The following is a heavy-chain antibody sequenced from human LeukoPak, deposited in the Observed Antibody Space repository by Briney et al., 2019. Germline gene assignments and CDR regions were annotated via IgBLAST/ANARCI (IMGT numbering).Heavy chain of an antibody. D-gene: IGHD6-19*01. CDR1: GGSISSYY. CDR3: ARDRTGWSPLDY. J-gene: IGHJ4*02. Sequence: PSETLSLTCTVSGGSISSYYWSWIRQPPGKGLEWIGYIYYSGSTNYNPSLKSRVTISVDTSKNQFSLKLSSVTAADTAVYYCARDRTGWSPLDYWGQGTLVTVSS. V-gene: IGHV4-59*01. CDR2: IYYSGST.